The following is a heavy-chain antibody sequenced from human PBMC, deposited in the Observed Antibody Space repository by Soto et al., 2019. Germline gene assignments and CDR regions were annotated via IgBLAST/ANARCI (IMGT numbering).Heavy chain of an antibody. Sequence: GGSLRLSCAASGFTFSSYAMSWVRQAPGKGLEWVSAISGSGGSTYYADSVKGRFTISRDNSKNTLYLQMNSLRAEDTAVYYCAKGRTIFGVITKETDYWGQGTLVTVSS. D-gene: IGHD3-3*01. CDR1: GFTFSSYA. CDR3: AKGRTIFGVITKETDY. CDR2: ISGSGGST. J-gene: IGHJ4*02. V-gene: IGHV3-23*01.